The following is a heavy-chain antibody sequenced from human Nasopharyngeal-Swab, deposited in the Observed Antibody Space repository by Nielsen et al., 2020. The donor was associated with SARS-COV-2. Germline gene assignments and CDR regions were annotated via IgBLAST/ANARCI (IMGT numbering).Heavy chain of an antibody. Sequence: SETLSLTCAVSGYSISSGYYWGWIRQPSGKGLEWIGSIYHSGSTYYNPSLKSRVTISVDTSKNQFSLKLSSVTAADTAVYYCARDSSRYCSSTSCYNDAFDIWGQGTMVTVSS. D-gene: IGHD2-2*02. V-gene: IGHV4-38-2*02. J-gene: IGHJ3*02. CDR3: ARDSSRYCSSTSCYNDAFDI. CDR1: GYSISSGYY. CDR2: IYHSGST.